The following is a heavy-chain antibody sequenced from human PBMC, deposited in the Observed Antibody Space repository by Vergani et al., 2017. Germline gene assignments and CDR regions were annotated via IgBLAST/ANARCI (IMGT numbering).Heavy chain of an antibody. CDR2: IYTSGST. D-gene: IGHD7-27*01. CDR1: GGSISSYY. CDR3: ARARSNWGSRNYYDYMDV. Sequence: QVQLQESGPGLVKPSETLSLTCTVSGGSISSYYWSWIRQPAGKGLEWIGRIYTSGSTNYNPSLKSRVTMSVDTSKNQFSLKLSSVTAADTAVYYCARARSNWGSRNYYDYMDVWGKGTTVTVSS. V-gene: IGHV4-4*07. J-gene: IGHJ6*03.